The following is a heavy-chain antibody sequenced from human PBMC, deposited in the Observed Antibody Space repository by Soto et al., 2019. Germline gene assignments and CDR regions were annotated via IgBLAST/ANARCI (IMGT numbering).Heavy chain of an antibody. Sequence: GTPVKVSCKACGYRFTSLDINWVRQTAGQGLEWMGWMEPSTGRTGYAQKFQGRVTMTRDTSINTAYMELTTLTSDDTAFYYCARGVSAGVDYWGQATLVTV. J-gene: IGHJ4*02. D-gene: IGHD1-26*01. CDR3: ARGVSAGVDY. CDR2: MEPSTGRT. V-gene: IGHV1-8*01. CDR1: GYRFTSLD.